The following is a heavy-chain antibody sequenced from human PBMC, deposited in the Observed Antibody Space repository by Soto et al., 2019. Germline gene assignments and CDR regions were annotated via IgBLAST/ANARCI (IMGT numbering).Heavy chain of an antibody. D-gene: IGHD3-10*01. J-gene: IGHJ5*02. CDR1: GYIFLSYL. CDR2: IYPGDSDT. Sequence: EVQLVQSGSEVKKPGESLKISCKEAGYIFLSYLIGGLRQMPGKGLAWMGIIYPGDSDTRYSPSFQGQVTISADKSISTAYLQWSSLKASDTAMYDCARLNIRWLDPWGQGTLVTVS. CDR3: ARLNIRWLDP. V-gene: IGHV5-51*03.